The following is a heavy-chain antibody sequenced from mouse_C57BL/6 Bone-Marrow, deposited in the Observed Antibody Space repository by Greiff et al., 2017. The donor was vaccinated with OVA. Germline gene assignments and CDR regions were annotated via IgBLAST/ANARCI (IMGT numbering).Heavy chain of an antibody. D-gene: IGHD1-1*01. CDR1: GFTFSSYT. CDR3: ARLITTEVEFDY. V-gene: IGHV5-9*01. CDR2: ISGGGGNT. J-gene: IGHJ2*01. Sequence: EVMLVESGGGLVKPGGSLKLSCAASGFTFSSYTMSWVRQTPVKRLEWVATISGGGGNTYYPDSVKGRFTISRDNAKNTLYLQMSSLRSEDTAVYYCARLITTEVEFDYWGQGTTLTVSS.